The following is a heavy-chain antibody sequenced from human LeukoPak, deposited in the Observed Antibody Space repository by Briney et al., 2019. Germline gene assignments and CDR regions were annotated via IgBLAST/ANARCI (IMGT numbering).Heavy chain of an antibody. J-gene: IGHJ4*02. CDR1: GFTFNNYG. D-gene: IGHD3-22*01. CDR2: IYSGGST. V-gene: IGHV3-53*01. CDR3: AGRRPNYYDSSGHLDY. Sequence: GGSLRLSCAASGFTFNNYGMHWVRQAPGKGLEWVSVIYSGGSTYYADSVKGRFTISRDNSKNTLYLQMNSLRAEDTAVYYCAGRRPNYYDSSGHLDYWGQGTLVTVSS.